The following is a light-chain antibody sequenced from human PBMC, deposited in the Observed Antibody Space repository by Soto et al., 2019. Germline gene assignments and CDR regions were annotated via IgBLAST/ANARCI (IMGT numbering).Light chain of an antibody. CDR2: DAS. J-gene: IGKJ1*01. CDR3: QQYDSYSRT. V-gene: IGKV1-5*01. Sequence: DIQMTQSPSSLSASVGDRVTITCRASQSISGWLAWYQQXXXXAPKLLIYDASSLESGVPSRFSGSGFGTEFTLTISSLQPDDFATYYCQQYDSYSRTFGQGTKVEIK. CDR1: QSISGW.